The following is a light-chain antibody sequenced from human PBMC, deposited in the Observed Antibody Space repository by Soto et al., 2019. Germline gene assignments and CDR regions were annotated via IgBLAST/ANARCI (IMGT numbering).Light chain of an antibody. Sequence: IVLTEAPATLSLSPGERATLSCMASQSVSSSYLAWYQQKPGQAPRLLIYGASSRATGIPARFSGSGSGTEFTLTINSLQSEDSAVYYCQQHNQWPITFGQGTRRRL. J-gene: IGKJ5*01. CDR3: QQHNQWPIT. V-gene: IGKV3D-20*02. CDR1: QSVSSSY. CDR2: GAS.